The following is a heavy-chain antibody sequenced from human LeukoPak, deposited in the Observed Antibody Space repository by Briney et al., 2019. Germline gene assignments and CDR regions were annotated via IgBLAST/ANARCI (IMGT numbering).Heavy chain of an antibody. CDR3: ARDQRVATLGYYYYYMDV. CDR1: GFTFSDYY. J-gene: IGHJ6*03. D-gene: IGHD5-12*01. Sequence: GGSLRLSCAASGFTFSDYYMSWIRQAPGKGLEWVSYIGSSGRTIYYADSVKGRFTISRDNAKNSLYLQMNSLRAEDTAVYYCARDQRVATLGYYYYYMDVWGKGTTVTISS. CDR2: IGSSGRTI. V-gene: IGHV3-11*01.